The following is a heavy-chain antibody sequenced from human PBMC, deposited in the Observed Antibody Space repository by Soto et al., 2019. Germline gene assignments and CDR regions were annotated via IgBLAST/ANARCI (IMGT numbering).Heavy chain of an antibody. CDR1: GYSFTSYW. V-gene: IGHV5-10-1*01. CDR3: ARQATRTHYYYGMDV. CDR2: IDPSDSYT. J-gene: IGHJ6*02. D-gene: IGHD5-12*01. Sequence: GESLKISWKGSGYSFTSYWISWVRQMPGKGLEWMGRIDPSDSYTNYSPSFQGHVTISADKSISTAYLQWGSLKASDTAMYYCARQATRTHYYYGMDVWGPGTTVTVSS.